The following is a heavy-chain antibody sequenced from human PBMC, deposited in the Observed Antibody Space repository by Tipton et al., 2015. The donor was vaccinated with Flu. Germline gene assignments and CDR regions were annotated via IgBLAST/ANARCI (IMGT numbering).Heavy chain of an antibody. J-gene: IGHJ4*02. Sequence: TLSLTCAVYGGSFSGYYWSWIRQPPGKGLEWIGEINHSGSTNYNPSLKIRFTISVDTPKNQFSLRLGPVTAADTAVYYCARGRRPSRITYYYDSSGYPLDYWGQGTLVTVSS. CDR2: INHSGST. D-gene: IGHD3-22*01. CDR3: ARGRRPSRITYYYDSSGYPLDY. V-gene: IGHV4-34*01. CDR1: GGSFSGYY.